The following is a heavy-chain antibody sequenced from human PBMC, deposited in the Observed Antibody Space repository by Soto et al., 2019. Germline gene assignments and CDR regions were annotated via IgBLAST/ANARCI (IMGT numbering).Heavy chain of an antibody. J-gene: IGHJ4*02. CDR2: IYYSGST. V-gene: IGHV4-30-4*01. Sequence: QVQLQESGPGLVKPSQTLSLTCTVSGGSISSGDYYWSWIRQPPGKGLEWIGYIYYSGSTYYNPSLKSRVTISVDTSKNQFSLKLSSVTAADTAVYYCARGGAGYCGGDCYDYWGQGTLVTVSS. CDR3: ARGGAGYCGGDCYDY. CDR1: GGSISSGDYY. D-gene: IGHD2-21*01.